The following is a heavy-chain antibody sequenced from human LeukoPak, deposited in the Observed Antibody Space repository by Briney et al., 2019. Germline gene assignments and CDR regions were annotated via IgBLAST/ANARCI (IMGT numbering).Heavy chain of an antibody. D-gene: IGHD2-8*01. J-gene: IGHJ4*02. CDR1: GYTFTSYG. CDR3: ARDLMFFCTNGVCPADH. V-gene: IGHV1-18*01. CDR2: ISDHNGNI. Sequence: ASVKVSCKASGYTFTSYGISRVRQAPGQGLEWMGWISDHNGNIKYAQKFQGRVTMTTDTSTSTVYMELRSLRSDDTAVYFCARDLMFFCTNGVCPADHWGQGTLLIVSS.